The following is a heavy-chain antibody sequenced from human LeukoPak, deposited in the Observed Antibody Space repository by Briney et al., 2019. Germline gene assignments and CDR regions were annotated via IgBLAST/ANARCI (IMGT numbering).Heavy chain of an antibody. CDR2: IYYSGST. D-gene: IGHD5-12*01. J-gene: IGHJ4*02. V-gene: IGHV4-59*01. Sequence: PSETLSLTCTVSGGSISSYYWSWLRQPPGKGLEWIGYIYYSGSTNYNPSLKSRVTISVDTSKNQFSLKLSSVTAADTAVYYCARVGYSGYELDYWGQGTLVTVSS. CDR1: GGSISSYY. CDR3: ARVGYSGYELDY.